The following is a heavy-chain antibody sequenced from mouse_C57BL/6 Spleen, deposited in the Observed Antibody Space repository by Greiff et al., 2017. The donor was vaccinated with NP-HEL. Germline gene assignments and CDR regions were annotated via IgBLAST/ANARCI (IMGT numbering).Heavy chain of an antibody. J-gene: IGHJ2*01. Sequence: EVQGVESGGGLVKPGGSLKLSCAASGFTFSDYGMHWVRQAPEKGLEWVAYISSGSSTIYYADTVKGRFTISRDNAKNTLFLQMTSRRYEDTAMYYCASSVYFYFDYWGQGTTLTVSS. CDR3: ASSVYFYFDY. CDR1: GFTFSDYG. V-gene: IGHV5-17*01. CDR2: ISSGSSTI. D-gene: IGHD2-1*01.